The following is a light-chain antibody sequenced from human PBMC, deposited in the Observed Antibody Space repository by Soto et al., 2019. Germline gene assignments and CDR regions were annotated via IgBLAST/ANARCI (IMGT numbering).Light chain of an antibody. CDR3: SSYTGGNPSYV. J-gene: IGLJ1*01. Sequence: PPSASGSPGQSVTISCTGTSSDVGGYDYVSWYQQHPGKAPKLMIYEVTIRPSGVSDRFSGSKSGNTASLTVSWLQAEDEADYYCSSYTGGNPSYVFGTGTKVTVL. CDR1: SSDVGGYDY. CDR2: EVT. V-gene: IGLV2-8*01.